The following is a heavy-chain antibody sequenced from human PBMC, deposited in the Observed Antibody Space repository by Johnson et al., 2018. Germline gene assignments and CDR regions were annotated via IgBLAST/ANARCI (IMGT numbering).Heavy chain of an antibody. Sequence: VQLVQAGGGLVQPGGSLRLSCVGSGFTFRDINMHWVRQAPGKGLEWVSYITGSSSVIYYADSVKGRFTVTRDNAKNSLYLKMGSLRDDDQAVYYCKGGGGSFDIWGQGTMVTVSS. D-gene: IGHD2-15*01. V-gene: IGHV3-48*02. CDR1: GFTFRDIN. CDR2: ITGSSSVI. CDR3: KGGGGSFDI. J-gene: IGHJ3*02.